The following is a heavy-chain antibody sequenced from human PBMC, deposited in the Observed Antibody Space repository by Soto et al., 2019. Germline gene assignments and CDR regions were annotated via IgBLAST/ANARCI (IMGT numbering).Heavy chain of an antibody. V-gene: IGHV3-15*07. D-gene: IGHD2-21*01. CDR3: TTEGHIVVPPWREMDV. CDR1: GFTFSNAW. Sequence: EVQLVESGGGLVKPGGSLRLSCAASGFTFSNAWMNWVRQAPGKGLEWVGRIKSKTDGGRTDYAAPVKGRFTISRDDSKNTLYLQMNSLKTEDTAVYYCTTEGHIVVPPWREMDVWGQGTTVTVSS. CDR2: IKSKTDGGRT. J-gene: IGHJ6*02.